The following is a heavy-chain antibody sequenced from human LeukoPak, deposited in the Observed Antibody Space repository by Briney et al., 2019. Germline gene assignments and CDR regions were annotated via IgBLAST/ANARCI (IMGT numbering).Heavy chain of an antibody. CDR1: GDSLNTYY. Sequence: SETLSLTCTVSGDSLNTYYWTWIRQTPGKELEWIGFVASSGTSNYNPSLKSRVSISIDTSKNQFSLALTSVTPADTAVYYCARVVRGVVASNWFDPWGQGTLVSVSS. V-gene: IGHV4-59*01. J-gene: IGHJ5*02. CDR3: ARVVRGVVASNWFDP. CDR2: VASSGTS. D-gene: IGHD2-15*01.